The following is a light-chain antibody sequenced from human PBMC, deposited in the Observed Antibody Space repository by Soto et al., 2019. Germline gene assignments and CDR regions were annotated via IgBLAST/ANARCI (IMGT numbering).Light chain of an antibody. CDR1: QSLSSW. V-gene: IGKV1-5*03. J-gene: IGKJ1*01. CDR2: KAS. Sequence: EIQMTQSPSTLSASVGDRVTITCRASQSLSSWLAWYQQKPGKAPKLLIYKASSLESGVPSRFSGSGSGTEFTLTISSLQPDDFATYYCQQYNSYPWTFGQGTKVDIK. CDR3: QQYNSYPWT.